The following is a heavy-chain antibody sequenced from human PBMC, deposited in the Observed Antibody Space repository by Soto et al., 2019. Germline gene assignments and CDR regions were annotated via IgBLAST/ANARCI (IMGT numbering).Heavy chain of an antibody. D-gene: IGHD3-3*01. CDR3: ARTIYDLWSGSIQGFDY. J-gene: IGHJ4*02. CDR1: GFSLRNARMG. CDR2: IFSIDEK. V-gene: IGHV2-26*01. Sequence: QVTLKESGPVLVKPTETLTLTCTVSGFSLRNARMGVSWIRQPPGKALEWLAHIFSIDEKSYSTSLKSRLTIAQDTSKSQVVLTMTNKDPVDTATYYCARTIYDLWSGSIQGFDYWGQGTLVTVSS.